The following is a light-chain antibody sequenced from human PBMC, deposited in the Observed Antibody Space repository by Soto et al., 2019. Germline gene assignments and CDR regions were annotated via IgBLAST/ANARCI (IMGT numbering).Light chain of an antibody. CDR2: AAS. CDR1: QSISSY. CDR3: QQSYSTWT. Sequence: DIQMTQSPSSLSASVGDRVTITCRASQSISSYLNWYQQKPGKAPKLLLYAASSLQSGVPSRFRGRVSGTDFTLTISSLQPEAFATYYCQQSYSTWTFGQGTKVEIK. V-gene: IGKV1-39*01. J-gene: IGKJ1*01.